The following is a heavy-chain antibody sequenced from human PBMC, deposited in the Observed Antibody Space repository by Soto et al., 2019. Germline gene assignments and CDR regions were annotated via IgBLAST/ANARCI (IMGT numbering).Heavy chain of an antibody. J-gene: IGHJ6*02. D-gene: IGHD1-7*01. V-gene: IGHV1-69*12. CDR2: IIPIFGTA. CDR1: GGTFSSCA. CDR3: AGPPELTRIYYYYGMDV. Sequence: QVQLVQSGAEVKKPGSSVKVSCKASGGTFSSCAISWVRQAPGQGLEWMGGIIPIFGTANYAQKFQGRVTITADESTSTAYMELSSLRSEDTAVYYCAGPPELTRIYYYYGMDVWGQGTTVTVSS.